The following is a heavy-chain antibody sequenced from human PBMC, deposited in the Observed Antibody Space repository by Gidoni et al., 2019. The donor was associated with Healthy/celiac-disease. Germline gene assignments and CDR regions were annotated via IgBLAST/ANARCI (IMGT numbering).Heavy chain of an antibody. CDR3: ARDPAPGDGITMILNAFDI. CDR1: GFTFSSSG. CDR2: IWYDGSNK. J-gene: IGHJ3*02. V-gene: IGHV3-33*01. D-gene: IGHD3-22*01. Sequence: QVQLVESGGGVVQPGRSLRLSCAASGFTFSSSGMHWVRQAPGKGLEWVAVIWYDGSNKYYADSVKGRFTISRDNSKNTLYLQMNSLRAEDTAVYYCARDPAPGDGITMILNAFDIWGQGTMVTVSS.